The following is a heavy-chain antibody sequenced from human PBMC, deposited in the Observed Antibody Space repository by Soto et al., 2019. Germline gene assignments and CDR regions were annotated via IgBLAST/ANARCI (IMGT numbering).Heavy chain of an antibody. V-gene: IGHV3-30*04. Sequence: QVQLVESGGGVVQPGRSLRLSCEASGFAIRSNAIHWVRQAPGKGLEWVAVISFEGSYKYYADSVKGRFTVSRDNSKNTGSLQMDSLTGEDSALYYCVRAAGIAAAGSSQGVLWGQGTLVTVSS. J-gene: IGHJ4*02. CDR2: ISFEGSYK. D-gene: IGHD6-13*01. CDR1: GFAIRSNA. CDR3: VRAAGIAAAGSSQGVL.